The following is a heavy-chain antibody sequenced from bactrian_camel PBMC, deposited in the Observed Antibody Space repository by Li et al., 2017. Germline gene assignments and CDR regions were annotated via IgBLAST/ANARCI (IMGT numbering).Heavy chain of an antibody. CDR3: KVGGVYDWCGPGAHMI. Sequence: HVQLVESGGGSVQAGGSLILSCVASGYGDCPYDMDWYRQAPGKEREFVSGADRDRVTRYAASVKGRFTISQDNAKKSVYLQMNNLKSEDTAMYYCKVGGVYDWCGPGAHMIWGRGTQVTVS. D-gene: IGHD3*01. CDR1: GYGDCPYD. V-gene: IGHV3S53*01. J-gene: IGHJ4*01. CDR2: ADRDRVT.